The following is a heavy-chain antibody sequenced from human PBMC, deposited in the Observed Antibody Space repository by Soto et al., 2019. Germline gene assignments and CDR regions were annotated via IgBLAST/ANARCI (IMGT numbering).Heavy chain of an antibody. D-gene: IGHD7-27*01. CDR1: GFTFDDYA. V-gene: IGHV3-9*01. CDR3: AKGMWRLGSLDN. CDR2: ISWNSGSI. Sequence: PGGSLRLSCAASGFTFDDYAMHWARQAPGKGLEWVSGISWNSGSIGYADSVKGRFTISRDNAKNSLYLQMNSLRAEDTALYYCAKGMWRLGSLDNWGQGTLVTVSS. J-gene: IGHJ4*02.